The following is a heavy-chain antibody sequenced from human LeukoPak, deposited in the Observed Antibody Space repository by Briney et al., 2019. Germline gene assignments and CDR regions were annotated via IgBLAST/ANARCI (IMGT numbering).Heavy chain of an antibody. D-gene: IGHD3-3*01. V-gene: IGHV3-64*01. J-gene: IGHJ5*02. Sequence: GGSLRLSCAASGFTFSSYAMHWVRQAPGKGLEYVSAISSNGGSTYYANSVKGRFTISRDNSKNTLYLQMGSLRAEDMAVYYCARDGDREDFWSGSNTNWFDPWGQGTLVTVSS. CDR2: ISSNGGST. CDR3: ARDGDREDFWSGSNTNWFDP. CDR1: GFTFSSYA.